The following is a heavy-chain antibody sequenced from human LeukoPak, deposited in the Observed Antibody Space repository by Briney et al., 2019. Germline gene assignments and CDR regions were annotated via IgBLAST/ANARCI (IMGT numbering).Heavy chain of an antibody. V-gene: IGHV1-2*02. CDR3: ARGLVGEASFDP. Sequence: PGASVKVSCKASRYTFTGYYMHWVRQAPGQGLEWMGWINPNSGVTDYAQNFQGRVTMTRDTSISTAYMELSSLRSEDTAVYYCARGLVGEASFDPWGQGTLVTVSS. J-gene: IGHJ5*02. CDR2: INPNSGVT. CDR1: RYTFTGYY. D-gene: IGHD1-26*01.